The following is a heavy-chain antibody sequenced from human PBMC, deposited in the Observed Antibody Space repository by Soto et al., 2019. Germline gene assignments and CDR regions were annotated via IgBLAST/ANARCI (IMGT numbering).Heavy chain of an antibody. CDR1: GCSISSYY. V-gene: IGHV4-59*01. Sequence: SETLSLTCTVSGCSISSYYWSWIRQPPGKGLEWIGYIYYSGITNYNPSLKSRVTISVDTSKNQFSLKLSSVTAADTAVYYCARYKSNYYYGMDVWGQGTTVTVSS. D-gene: IGHD1-20*01. CDR3: ARYKSNYYYGMDV. J-gene: IGHJ6*02. CDR2: IYYSGIT.